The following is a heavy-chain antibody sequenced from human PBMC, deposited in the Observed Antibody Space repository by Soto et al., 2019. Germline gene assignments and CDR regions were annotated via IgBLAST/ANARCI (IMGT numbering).Heavy chain of an antibody. CDR2: ISYDGSNK. Sequence: QVQLVESGGGVVQPGRSLRLSCAASGFTFSSYAMHWVRQAPGKGLEWVAVISYDGSNKYYADSVKGRFTIPRDNSKNTLYLQMNSLRAEVTAVYYCARDRLRYNWNDFPYYCYGMDVWGQGTTVTVSS. J-gene: IGHJ6*02. CDR3: ARDRLRYNWNDFPYYCYGMDV. D-gene: IGHD1-1*01. V-gene: IGHV3-30-3*01. CDR1: GFTFSSYA.